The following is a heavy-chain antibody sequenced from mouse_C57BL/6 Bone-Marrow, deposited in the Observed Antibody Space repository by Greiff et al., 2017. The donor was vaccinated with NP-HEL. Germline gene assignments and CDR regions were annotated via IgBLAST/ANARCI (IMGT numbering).Heavy chain of an antibody. V-gene: IGHV5-12*01. CDR2: ISNGGGST. J-gene: IGHJ2*01. D-gene: IGHD1-1*01. Sequence: EVQLVESGGGLVQPGGSLKLSCAASGFTFSDYYMYWVRQTPEKRLEWVAYISNGGGSTYYLDTVKGRFTISRDNAKNTLYLQMSRLKSEDTAMYYCARLTTVDYFDYWGQGTTLTVSS. CDR3: ARLTTVDYFDY. CDR1: GFTFSDYY.